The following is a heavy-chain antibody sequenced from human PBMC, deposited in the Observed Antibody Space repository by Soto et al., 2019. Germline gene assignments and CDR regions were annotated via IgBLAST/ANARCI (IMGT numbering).Heavy chain of an antibody. CDR2: IYFTGNT. V-gene: IGHV4-61*01. J-gene: IGHJ5*02. Sequence: KPSETLSLTCTVSGGSVSSGSYFWSWMRQAPGKGLEWIGHIYFTGNTNYNPSLKSRVTMSVDTSKHQFSLNLSSVTAADTAVYYCARLGVRARGRPFDPWGQGTLVTVSS. CDR3: ARLGVRARGRPFDP. CDR1: GGSVSSGSYF. D-gene: IGHD3-16*01.